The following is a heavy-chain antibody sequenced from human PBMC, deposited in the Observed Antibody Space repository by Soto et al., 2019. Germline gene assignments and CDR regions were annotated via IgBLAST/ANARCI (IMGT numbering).Heavy chain of an antibody. V-gene: IGHV3-23*01. D-gene: IGHD2-21*02. CDR2: VTADGGST. CDR3: ASLGVGDWANYYYYSGMDV. J-gene: IGHJ6*02. Sequence: GGSLRLSCAATGFTFSVYAMTWVRQAPGKGLEWVSAVTADGGSTYSADSVKGRFTISRANSKNTLFLQMNSLRAEDTAVYYCASLGVGDWANYYYYSGMDVWGQGTTVTVSS. CDR1: GFTFSVYA.